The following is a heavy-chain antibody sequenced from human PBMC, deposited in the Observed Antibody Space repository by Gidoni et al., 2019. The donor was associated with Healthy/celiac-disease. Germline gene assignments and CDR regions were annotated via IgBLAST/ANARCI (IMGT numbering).Heavy chain of an antibody. D-gene: IGHD2-15*01. Sequence: QVTLRESGPALVKPTQTLTLTCTFSGFSLSTSGMCVSWIRQPPGKALEWLARIDWDDDKYYSTSLKTRLTISKDTSKNQVVLTMTNMDPVDTATYYCARIPEGRYSGVYFDYWGQGTLVTVSS. J-gene: IGHJ4*02. CDR2: IDWDDDK. V-gene: IGHV2-70*15. CDR1: GFSLSTSGMC. CDR3: ARIPEGRYSGVYFDY.